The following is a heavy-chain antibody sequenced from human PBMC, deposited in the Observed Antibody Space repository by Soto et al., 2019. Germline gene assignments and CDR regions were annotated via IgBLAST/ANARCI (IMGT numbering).Heavy chain of an antibody. V-gene: IGHV4-31*03. CDR1: GDSISSGGYY. J-gene: IGHJ4*02. Sequence: SETLSLTCTVSGDSISSGGYYWSWIRQHPGKGLEWIGYIYYSGSTYYNPSLKSRVTISVDTSKNQSSLKLSSVTAADTAVYYCARSSEGDNFDYWGQGTLVTVSS. CDR2: IYYSGST. D-gene: IGHD3-16*01. CDR3: ARSSEGDNFDY.